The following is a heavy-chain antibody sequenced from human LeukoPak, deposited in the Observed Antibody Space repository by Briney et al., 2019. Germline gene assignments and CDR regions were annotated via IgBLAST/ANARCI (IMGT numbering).Heavy chain of an antibody. D-gene: IGHD3-10*01. CDR1: GFTFSSYA. Sequence: GGSLRLSCAASGFTFSSYAMSWVRQAPGKGLEWVSAISGNGGSTYYADSVKGRFTISGDNSKNTLYLQMNSLRAEDTAVYYCAKDISGSYLNYFDYWGQGTLVTVSS. CDR3: AKDISGSYLNYFDY. J-gene: IGHJ4*02. V-gene: IGHV3-23*01. CDR2: ISGNGGST.